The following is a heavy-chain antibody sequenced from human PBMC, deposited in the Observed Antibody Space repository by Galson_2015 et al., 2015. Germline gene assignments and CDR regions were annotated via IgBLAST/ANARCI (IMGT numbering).Heavy chain of an antibody. V-gene: IGHV4-4*02. CDR3: ARGGYDILTGYYKMGWGYYFDY. CDR1: GGSISSSNW. Sequence: ETLSLTCAVSGGSISSSNWWNWVRQPPGKGLEWIGYIYYSGSTNYNPSLKSRVTISVDTSKNQFSLKLSSVTAADTAVYYCARGGYDILTGYYKMGWGYYFDYWGQGTLVTVSS. J-gene: IGHJ4*02. CDR2: IYYSGST. D-gene: IGHD3-9*01.